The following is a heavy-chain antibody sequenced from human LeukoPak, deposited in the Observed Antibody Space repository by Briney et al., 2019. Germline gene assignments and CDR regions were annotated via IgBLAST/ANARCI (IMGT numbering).Heavy chain of an antibody. D-gene: IGHD1-26*01. Sequence: GGSLRLSCAASGFTFSSYAMNWVRQAPGKGLEWVSGISGSGGSTYYADSVKGRFTISRDISKTTLFLQMNSLRAEDTAVYYCAKDRLFGSELNGRHYYFGMDVWGQGTTVTVSS. V-gene: IGHV3-23*01. CDR1: GFTFSSYA. CDR2: ISGSGGST. CDR3: AKDRLFGSELNGRHYYFGMDV. J-gene: IGHJ6*02.